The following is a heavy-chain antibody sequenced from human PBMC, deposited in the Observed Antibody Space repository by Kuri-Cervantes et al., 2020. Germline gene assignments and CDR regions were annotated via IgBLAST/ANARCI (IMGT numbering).Heavy chain of an antibody. D-gene: IGHD2-2*01. Sequence: SETLSLTCTVSGGSISSGGYYWSWIRQHQGRGLEWIGYIYYSGSTYYNPSLKSRVTISVDTSKTQFSLKLSSVTAADTSVYYCARGEYPMISFDPWGQGTLVTVSS. J-gene: IGHJ5*02. V-gene: IGHV4-31*03. CDR2: IYYSGST. CDR3: ARGEYPMISFDP. CDR1: GGSISSGGYY.